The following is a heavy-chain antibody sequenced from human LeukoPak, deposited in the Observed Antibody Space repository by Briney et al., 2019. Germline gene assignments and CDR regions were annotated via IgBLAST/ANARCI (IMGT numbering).Heavy chain of an antibody. CDR1: TVPFSAYS. J-gene: IGHJ3*01. CDR3: ASPERKYSSGWYGYEGFDL. CDR2: RSYDGTAT. V-gene: IGHV3-30*04. Sequence: QSGGSLRLSCVASTVPFSAYSLHWVRPAPGKGLEWLALRSYDGTATYYAHFVKGLFTISRDDSKNPLYVQMNALGVEDSAVYYCASPERKYSSGWYGYEGFDLWGQGTVVTVSS. D-gene: IGHD6-19*01.